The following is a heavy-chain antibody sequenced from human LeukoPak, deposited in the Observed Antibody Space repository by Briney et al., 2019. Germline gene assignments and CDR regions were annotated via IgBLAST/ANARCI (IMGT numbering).Heavy chain of an antibody. V-gene: IGHV3-20*04. Sequence: GGSLRLSCAASGFKFDDYGMSWVRQAPGKGLEWVCDINWNGAWTGYADSVKGRFTISRDNGKNSLYLQMNSLRAEDTALYYCASYYYDSSRGFDLWGQGTLVTVSA. D-gene: IGHD3-22*01. CDR3: ASYYYDSSRGFDL. CDR1: GFKFDDYG. CDR2: INWNGAWT. J-gene: IGHJ5*02.